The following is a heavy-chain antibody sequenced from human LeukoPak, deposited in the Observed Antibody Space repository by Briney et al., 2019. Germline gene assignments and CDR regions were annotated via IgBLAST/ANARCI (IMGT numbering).Heavy chain of an antibody. CDR2: TSSDLNVK. J-gene: IGHJ6*02. Sequence: GGSLRLSCAASGFTFRNYVIHWVRQAPGKGLEWVAVTSSDLNVKLYADSVKGRFTISRDNSKNTLYLQMNSLRAEDTAVYYCAKDLLWFGELFKYYYYGMDVWGQGTTVTVSS. D-gene: IGHD3-10*01. V-gene: IGHV3-30*18. CDR3: AKDLLWFGELFKYYYYGMDV. CDR1: GFTFRNYV.